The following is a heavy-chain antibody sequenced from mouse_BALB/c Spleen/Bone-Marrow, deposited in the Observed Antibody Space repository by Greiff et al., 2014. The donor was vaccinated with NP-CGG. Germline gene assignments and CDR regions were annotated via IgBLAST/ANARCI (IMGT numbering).Heavy chain of an antibody. CDR1: GYSFTDYN. CDR3: ARRGDDYSHCYAMDY. V-gene: IGHV1S135*01. Sequence: EVQLQQSGPELVKPGVSVKVSCKASGYSFTDYNMHWVKQSHGKSLEWIGYIDPFNGGTAYNQRFKDKATLTIDRSSSTAFMHLNSLTSEDSAVYYCARRGDDYSHCYAMDYWGQGTSVTVSS. D-gene: IGHD2-4*01. J-gene: IGHJ4*01. CDR2: IDPFNGGT.